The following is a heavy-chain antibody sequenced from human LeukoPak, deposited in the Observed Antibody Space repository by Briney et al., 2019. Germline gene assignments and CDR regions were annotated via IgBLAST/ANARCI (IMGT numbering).Heavy chain of an antibody. CDR1: GYTFTSYG. CDR3: ARVPYYDFWSGNDY. V-gene: IGHV1-18*01. CDR2: ISAYYGNT. J-gene: IGHJ4*02. D-gene: IGHD3-3*01. Sequence: ASVKVSCKASGYTFTSYGISWVRQAPGQGLVWMGWISAYYGNTNYAQKLQGRVTMTTDTSTSTAYMELRSLRSDDTAVYYCARVPYYDFWSGNDYWGQGTLVTVSS.